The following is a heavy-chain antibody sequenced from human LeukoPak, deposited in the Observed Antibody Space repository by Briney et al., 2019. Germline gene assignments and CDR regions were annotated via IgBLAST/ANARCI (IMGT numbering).Heavy chain of an antibody. CDR3: ARDRDYGTFDY. D-gene: IGHD4-17*01. CDR1: GFTFSRNG. Sequence: WGSLRLSCAASGFTFSRNGMAWVRQAPGKGLEWVSSISVSGTYIYYSDSVKGRFTISRDNAKNSLYLEMNSLRSDDTDIYYCARDRDYGTFDYWGQGTLVTVSS. V-gene: IGHV3-21*01. J-gene: IGHJ4*02. CDR2: ISVSGTYI.